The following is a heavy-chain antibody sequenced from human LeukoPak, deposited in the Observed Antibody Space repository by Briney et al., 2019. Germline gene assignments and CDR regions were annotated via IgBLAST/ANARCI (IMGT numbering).Heavy chain of an antibody. J-gene: IGHJ6*03. Sequence: SVKVSCKASGGTFSSYAISWVRQAPGQGLEWMGGIIPIFGTANYAQKFQGRVTITADESTSTAYMELSSLRSDDTAVYYCAREGSPFYYYYMDVWGKGTTVTVSS. CDR2: IIPIFGTA. V-gene: IGHV1-69*13. CDR1: GGTFSSYA. CDR3: AREGSPFYYYYMDV. D-gene: IGHD2-15*01.